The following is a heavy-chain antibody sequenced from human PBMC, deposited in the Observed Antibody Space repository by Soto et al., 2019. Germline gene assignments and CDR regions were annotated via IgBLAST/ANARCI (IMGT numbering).Heavy chain of an antibody. V-gene: IGHV4-59*01. Sequence: SETLSLTCTVSGGSISSYYWSWIRQPPGKGLEWIGYIYYSGSTNYNPSLKSRVTISVDTSKNQFSLKLSSVTAADTAVYYCARAACSGGRCYLLDYWGQGTLVTVSS. CDR2: IYYSGST. D-gene: IGHD2-15*01. CDR1: GGSISSYY. CDR3: ARAACSGGRCYLLDY. J-gene: IGHJ4*02.